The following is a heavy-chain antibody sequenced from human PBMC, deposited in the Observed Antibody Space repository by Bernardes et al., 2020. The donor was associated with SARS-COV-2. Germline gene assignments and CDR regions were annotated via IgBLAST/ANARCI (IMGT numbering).Heavy chain of an antibody. D-gene: IGHD2-2*01. CDR3: ASARFGYCSSTSCYADDY. V-gene: IGHV3-21*04. Sequence: AESLSLTCTVPDKTGSASSRERVFDAVGKGLEWVSSINKSSSYVYYADSVKGRFTISTSTAYMELSSLRSEDTAVYYCASARFGYCSSTSCYADDYWGQGTLV. CDR2: INKSSSYV. CDR1: DKTGSASS. J-gene: IGHJ4*02.